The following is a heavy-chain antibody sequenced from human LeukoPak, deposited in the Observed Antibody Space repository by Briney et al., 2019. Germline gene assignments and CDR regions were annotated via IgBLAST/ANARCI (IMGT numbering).Heavy chain of an antibody. J-gene: IGHJ3*01. Sequence: ASVKVSCKASGGTFSSYAISWVRQAPGQGLEWMGWINPNSGDTNYAQKFQDRVTMTWDTSVSTAYMELSSLTSDDTAVYYCASKGAVYCRGTICQGAFDLWGQGSMVTVSS. CDR2: INPNSGDT. CDR3: ASKGAVYCRGTICQGAFDL. D-gene: IGHD2-2*01. CDR1: GGTFSSYA. V-gene: IGHV1-2*02.